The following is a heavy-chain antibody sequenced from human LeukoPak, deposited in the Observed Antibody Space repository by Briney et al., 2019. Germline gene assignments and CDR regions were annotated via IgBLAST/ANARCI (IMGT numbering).Heavy chain of an antibody. CDR3: ARDRGRVTSD. J-gene: IGHJ4*02. CDR1: GFTFSSYA. CDR2: ISSSGGST. V-gene: IGHV3-23*01. Sequence: GGSLRLSCAASGFTFSSYAMSWVRQAPGKGLGWVSAISSSGGSTYYADSVKGRFTISRDNSKNTLYLQMNSLRAEDTAVYYCARDRGRVTSDWGQGTLVTVSS. D-gene: IGHD4-11*01.